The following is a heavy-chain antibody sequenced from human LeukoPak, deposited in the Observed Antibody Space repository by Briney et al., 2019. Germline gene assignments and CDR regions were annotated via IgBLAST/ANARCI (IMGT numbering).Heavy chain of an antibody. J-gene: IGHJ4*02. V-gene: IGHV3-53*01. CDR2: IYRGGST. CDR1: GFTVSSNY. D-gene: IGHD3-9*01. CDR3: ARGGILTGYYGTKYYLDY. Sequence: GSLRLSCAASGFTVSSNYMSWVRQAPGKGLEWVSVIYRGGSTYYADSVKGRFTISRDNSKNTLYLQMNSLRAEDTAVYYCARGGILTGYYGTKYYLDYWGQGTLVTVSS.